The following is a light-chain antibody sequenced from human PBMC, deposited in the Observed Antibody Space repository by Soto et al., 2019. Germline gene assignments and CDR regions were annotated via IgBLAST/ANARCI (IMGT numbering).Light chain of an antibody. V-gene: IGKV2-28*01. CDR3: MQVLQIPVT. CDR1: QSLLHSDGYNY. CDR2: LGS. J-gene: IGKJ3*01. Sequence: DIVMTQSPLSLPVTPGEPASISCRSSQSLLHSDGYNYLDWYLQKLGQSPQLLIQLGSMRASGVPDRFSGSGSGTDFTLKISRVEAEDVGVYYCMQVLQIPVTFGPGTKVEI.